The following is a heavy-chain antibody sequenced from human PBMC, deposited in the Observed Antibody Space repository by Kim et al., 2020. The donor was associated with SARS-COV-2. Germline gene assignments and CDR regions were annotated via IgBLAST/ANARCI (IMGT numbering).Heavy chain of an antibody. CDR3: AREGGIAAAATGWFDP. J-gene: IGHJ5*02. V-gene: IGHV1-3*01. CDR1: GYTFTSYA. Sequence: ASVKVSCKASGYTFTSYAMHWVRQAPGQRLEWMGWINAGNGNTKYSQKFQGRVTITRDTSASTAYMELSSLRSEDTAVYYCAREGGIAAAATGWFDPWGQGTLVTVSS. D-gene: IGHD6-13*01. CDR2: INAGNGNT.